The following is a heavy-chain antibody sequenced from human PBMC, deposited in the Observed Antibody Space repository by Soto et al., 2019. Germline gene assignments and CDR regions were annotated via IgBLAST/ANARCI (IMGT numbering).Heavy chain of an antibody. J-gene: IGHJ6*02. CDR3: AMLGGWSGGSSGMDV. CDR2: IRRKANSYTT. D-gene: IGHD6-19*01. V-gene: IGHV3-72*01. CDR1: GLIFSGYH. Sequence: EVQLVESGGGLVQPGGSLRLSCAASGLIFSGYHMDWFRQAPGKGLEGVGRIRRKANSYTTEYAASVKGRFTISRDDSKNSLYLQMNSLKSEDTAVYYCAMLGGWSGGSSGMDVWGQGTTVTVSS.